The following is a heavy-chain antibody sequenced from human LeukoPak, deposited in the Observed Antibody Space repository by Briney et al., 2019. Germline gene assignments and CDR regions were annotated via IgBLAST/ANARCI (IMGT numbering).Heavy chain of an antibody. CDR3: TRETGSYHGNDY. Sequence: ASVKVSCKASGYTFTGYYMHWVRQAPGQGLEWMGRINPNNGDTNYAQKLQGRVTITGDTSISTAYMELSSLRSDDTAVYYCTRETGSYHGNDYWGQGTLVTVSS. CDR2: INPNNGDT. J-gene: IGHJ4*02. D-gene: IGHD1-26*01. CDR1: GYTFTGYY. V-gene: IGHV1-2*06.